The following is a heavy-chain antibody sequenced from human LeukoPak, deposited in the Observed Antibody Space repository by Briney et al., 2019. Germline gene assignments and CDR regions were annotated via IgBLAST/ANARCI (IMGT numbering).Heavy chain of an antibody. V-gene: IGHV4-61*02. J-gene: IGHJ6*03. CDR1: GGSISSGSYY. CDR3: ARGPGYCSSTSCYYYYYYMDV. CDR2: IYTSGST. Sequence: SETLSLTRTVSGGSISSGSYYWSWIRQPAGKGLEWIGRIYTSGSTNYNPSLKSRVTISVDTSKNQFSLKLSSVTAADTAVYYCARGPGYCSSTSCYYYYYYMDVWGKGTTVTVSS. D-gene: IGHD2-2*01.